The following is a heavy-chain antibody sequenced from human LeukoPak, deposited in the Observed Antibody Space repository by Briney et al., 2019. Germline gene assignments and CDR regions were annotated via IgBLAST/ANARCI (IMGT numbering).Heavy chain of an antibody. CDR1: GYTFTSYG. Sequence: ASVKVSCKASGYTFTSYGISWVRQAPGQGLEWMGWISAYNGNTNYAQKLQGRVTMTTDTSTSTAYMELRSLRSDDTAVYYCARVLTGYYPTTYYYYGMDVWGKGTTVTVSS. CDR3: ARVLTGYYPTTYYYYGMDV. CDR2: ISAYNGNT. D-gene: IGHD3-9*01. J-gene: IGHJ6*04. V-gene: IGHV1-18*04.